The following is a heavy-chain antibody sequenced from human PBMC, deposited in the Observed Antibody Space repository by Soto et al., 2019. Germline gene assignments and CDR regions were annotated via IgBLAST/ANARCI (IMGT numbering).Heavy chain of an antibody. CDR3: ARDFTPSDY. CDR2: INADNGNT. CDR1: GYTFTSYA. J-gene: IGHJ4*02. V-gene: IGHV1-18*01. Sequence: ASVKVSCKASGYTFTSYAINWVRQAPGQSLEWMGWINADNGNTKYAQKLQGRVTMTTDTSTSTAYMELRSLRSDDTAVYYCARDFTPSDYWGQGTLVTVSS.